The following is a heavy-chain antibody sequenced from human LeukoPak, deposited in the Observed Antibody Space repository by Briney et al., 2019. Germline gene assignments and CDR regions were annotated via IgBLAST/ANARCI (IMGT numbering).Heavy chain of an antibody. J-gene: IGHJ6*02. CDR2: FDPEDGET. CDR1: GYTLTELS. V-gene: IGHV1-24*01. D-gene: IGHD5-18*01. CDR3: ATRSLDTAMASYYYGMDV. Sequence: ASVKVSCKVSGYTLTELSMHWVRQAPGKGLEWMGGFDPEDGETIYAQKFQGRVTMTEDTSTDTAYMELSSLRSEDTAVYYCATRSLDTAMASYYYGMDVWGQGTTVTVSS.